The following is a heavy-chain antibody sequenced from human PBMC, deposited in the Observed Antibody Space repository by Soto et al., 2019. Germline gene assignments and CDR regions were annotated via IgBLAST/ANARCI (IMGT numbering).Heavy chain of an antibody. D-gene: IGHD6-6*01. J-gene: IGHJ5*02. CDR1: GGSISSGDYY. CDR2: IYYSGST. V-gene: IGHV4-30-4*01. CDR3: ARERPDGARLDP. Sequence: QVQLQESGPGLVKPSQTLSLTCTVSGGSISSGDYYWSWIRQPPGKGLEWIGYIYYSGSTYYSPSLKSRVTISVDTSKNQFSLKLSFVTAADTAVYYCARERPDGARLDPWGQGTLVTVSS.